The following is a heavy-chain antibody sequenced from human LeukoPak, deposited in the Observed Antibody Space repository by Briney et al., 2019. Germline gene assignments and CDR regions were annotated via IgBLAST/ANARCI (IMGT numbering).Heavy chain of an antibody. J-gene: IGHJ4*02. D-gene: IGHD3-22*01. CDR3: ARFPGRNYYDSSGFDY. CDR2: ISWNSGSI. CDR1: GFTFDDYA. V-gene: IGHV3-9*01. Sequence: GGSLRLSCAASGFTFDDYAMHWVRQAPGKGLEWVSGISWNSGSIGYADSVKGRFTTSRDNAKNSLYLQMNSLRAEDTAVYYCARFPGRNYYDSSGFDYWGQGTLVTVSS.